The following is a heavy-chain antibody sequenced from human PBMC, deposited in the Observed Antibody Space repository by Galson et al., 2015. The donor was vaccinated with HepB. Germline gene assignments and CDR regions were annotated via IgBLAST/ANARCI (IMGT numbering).Heavy chain of an antibody. V-gene: IGHV5-51*01. D-gene: IGHD2-15*01. CDR3: ARLRGYCSGGSCYHYFDY. Sequence: QSGAEVTKPGESLRISCKGSGSSFTSYWISWVRQMPGKGLEWMGIIYPGDSDTRYSPSFQGQVTISADKSISTAYLQWSSLKASDTAMYYCARLRGYCSGGSCYHYFDYWGQGTLVTVSS. J-gene: IGHJ4*02. CDR2: IYPGDSDT. CDR1: GSSFTSYW.